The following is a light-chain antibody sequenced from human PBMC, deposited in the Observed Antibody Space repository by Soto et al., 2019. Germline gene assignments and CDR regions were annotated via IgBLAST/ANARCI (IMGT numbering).Light chain of an antibody. CDR1: QDVSSSY. Sequence: EIVLTQSPGTLSLSPVETAKLYCRSSQDVSSSYLAWYQQKLGQAPRLLMYGTSNRATGIPDRFSGSGSGTDFTLTISRLEAEDFAVYYCQQFSSYPLNCGGGTKGDIK. V-gene: IGKV3-20*01. CDR3: QQFSSYPLN. J-gene: IGKJ4*01. CDR2: GTS.